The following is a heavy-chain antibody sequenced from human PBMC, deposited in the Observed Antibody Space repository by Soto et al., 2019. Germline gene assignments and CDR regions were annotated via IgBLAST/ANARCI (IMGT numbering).Heavy chain of an antibody. J-gene: IGHJ5*01. CDR1: GFTFTDYW. D-gene: IGHD4-4*01. V-gene: IGHV3-74*01. CDR2: IVILGTGT. CDR3: ARDRPHSWLDP. Sequence: EEQLVESGGGLVEPGGSQRLTCTASGFTFTDYWMHWVRQAPGKGLVWVSGIVILGTGTEYADSVKGRFTISRDNAKNTMYLQMNSLRVEDTAVYYCARDRPHSWLDPWGQGTLVTVAS.